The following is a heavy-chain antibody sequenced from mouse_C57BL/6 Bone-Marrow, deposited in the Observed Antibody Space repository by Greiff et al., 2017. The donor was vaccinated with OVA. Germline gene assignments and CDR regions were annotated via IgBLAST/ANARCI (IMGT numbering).Heavy chain of an antibody. J-gene: IGHJ4*01. D-gene: IGHD3-2*02. CDR3: ARGRRQLRLRAMDY. CDR1: GYTFTDYN. Sequence: EVQLQQSGPELVKPGASVKMSCKASGYTFTDYNMHWVKQSHGKSLEWIGYINPNNGGTSYNQKFKGKATLTVNKSSSTAYMELRSLTSEDSAVYYCARGRRQLRLRAMDYWGQGTSVTVSS. CDR2: INPNNGGT. V-gene: IGHV1-22*01.